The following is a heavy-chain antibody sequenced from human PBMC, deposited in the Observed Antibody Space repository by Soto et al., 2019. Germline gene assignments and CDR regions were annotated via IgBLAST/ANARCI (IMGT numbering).Heavy chain of an antibody. J-gene: IGHJ4*02. CDR1: QFSFRSYA. Sequence: GGSLRLSCAASQFSFRSYAMHWIRQSPGKGLEWVAVISFDGNSLHYADSVRDRFTISRDNSKNTLYLQMNNLRPEDTAVYYCARTFDTITYYFDYWGQGTGVTVSP. CDR2: ISFDGNSL. D-gene: IGHD3-9*01. V-gene: IGHV3-30-3*01. CDR3: ARTFDTITYYFDY.